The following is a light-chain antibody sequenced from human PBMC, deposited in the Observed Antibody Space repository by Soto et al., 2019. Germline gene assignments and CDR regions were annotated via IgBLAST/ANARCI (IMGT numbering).Light chain of an antibody. V-gene: IGKV1-39*01. CDR2: AAS. CDR3: QQSYSNPPS. Sequence: DIEMTESPSSLSASVGDRVTLTCRASQSISSYLNRYQQKPGKAPKLLIYAASSLQSGVPSRFSGSGSGTDFTLTISSLQPEDSATYYCQQSYSNPPSFGGATKVDIK. J-gene: IGKJ4*01. CDR1: QSISSY.